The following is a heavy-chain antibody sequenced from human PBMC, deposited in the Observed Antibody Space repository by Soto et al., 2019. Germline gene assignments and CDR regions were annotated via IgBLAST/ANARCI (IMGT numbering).Heavy chain of an antibody. V-gene: IGHV3-30*03. Sequence: PGGSLRLSCAASGYTFSHDGIHWVRKDQGKGLEWLAVISYDGSNKHYADSVEGRFTVSRDNSKNTLYLQMNSLRAEDTAVYFCARYSGKYQGPIDYWGQGTLVTVSS. J-gene: IGHJ4*02. CDR2: ISYDGSNK. D-gene: IGHD1-26*01. CDR1: GYTFSHDG. CDR3: ARYSGKYQGPIDY.